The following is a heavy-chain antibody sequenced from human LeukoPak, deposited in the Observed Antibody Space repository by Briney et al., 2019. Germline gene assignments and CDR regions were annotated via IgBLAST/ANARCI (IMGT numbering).Heavy chain of an antibody. CDR3: ARQGAGITNWFNP. J-gene: IGHJ5*02. Sequence: SETLSLTCTVSGGSISSHYWSWIRLPAGKGLEWIGRVYTSGSTNYNPSLKSRVTMSVDTSKNQFSLDLRSVTAADTAVYYCARQGAGITNWFNPWGQGTLVTVSS. CDR2: VYTSGST. V-gene: IGHV4-4*07. CDR1: GGSISSHY. D-gene: IGHD1-14*01.